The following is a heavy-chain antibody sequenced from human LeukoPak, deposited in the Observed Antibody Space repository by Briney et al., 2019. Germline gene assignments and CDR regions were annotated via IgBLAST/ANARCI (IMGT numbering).Heavy chain of an antibody. CDR2: INAGNGNT. V-gene: IGHV1-3*01. Sequence: GASVKVSCKASGYTFTSYYMHWVRQAPGQRLEWMGWINAGNGNTKYSQKFQGRVTITRDTSASTAYMELSSLRSEDTAVYYCARVLHCSGGSCPILYYYYYGMDVWGQGTTVTVSS. J-gene: IGHJ6*02. D-gene: IGHD2-15*01. CDR3: ARVLHCSGGSCPILYYYYYGMDV. CDR1: GYTFTSYY.